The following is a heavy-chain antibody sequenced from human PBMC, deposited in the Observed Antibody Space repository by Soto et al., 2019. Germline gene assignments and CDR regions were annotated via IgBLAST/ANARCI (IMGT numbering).Heavy chain of an antibody. V-gene: IGHV4-59*01. CDR3: ARDHSDSCGSYDAVDL. D-gene: IGHD3-22*01. CDR1: GGSISSYY. CDR2: IYYSGST. J-gene: IGHJ3*01. Sequence: SETLSLTCTVSGGSISSYYWSWIRQPPGKGLEWIGYIYYSGSTNYNPSLKSRVTISVDTSKNQFSLKLSSVTAADTAVYYCARDHSDSCGSYDAVDLWVQGTLVTVPS.